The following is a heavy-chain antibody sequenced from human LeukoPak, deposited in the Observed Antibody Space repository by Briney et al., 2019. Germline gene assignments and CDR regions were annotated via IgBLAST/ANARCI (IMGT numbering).Heavy chain of an antibody. V-gene: IGHV3-23*01. CDR2: ISGSGGST. CDR3: ARVGQQWLVSDGQYYFDY. Sequence: GGSLRLSCAASGFTFSSYGMSWVRQAPGKGLEWVSAISGSGGSTYYADSVKGRFTISRDNSKNTLYLQMNSLRAEDTAVYYCARVGQQWLVSDGQYYFDYWGQGTLVTVSS. D-gene: IGHD6-19*01. CDR1: GFTFSSYG. J-gene: IGHJ4*02.